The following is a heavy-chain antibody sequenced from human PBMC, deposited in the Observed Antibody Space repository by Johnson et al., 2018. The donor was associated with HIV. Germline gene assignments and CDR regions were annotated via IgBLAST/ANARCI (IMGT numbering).Heavy chain of an antibody. D-gene: IGHD2-21*02. Sequence: PGGSLRLSCTASGFTVSSNYMSWVRQAPGTGLKWVAIIQSGVGTYHADSVKGRFPISRDNSKNTLYLKMTSLKTEDTAVYYCSLYCNGGDCSHAFDIWGQGTMVTVSS. V-gene: IGHV3-66*01. CDR3: SLYCNGGDCSHAFDI. J-gene: IGHJ3*02. CDR2: IQSGVGT. CDR1: GFTVSSNY.